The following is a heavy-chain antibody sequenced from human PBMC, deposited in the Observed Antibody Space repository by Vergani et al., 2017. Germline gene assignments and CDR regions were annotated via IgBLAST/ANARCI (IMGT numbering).Heavy chain of an antibody. V-gene: IGHV1-69*01. CDR3: ARGYSGYDAIAPDRYYYYYMDV. CDR2: IIPIFGTA. Sequence: QVQLVQSGAEVKKPGSSVKVSCKASGGTFSSYAISWVRQAPGQGLEWMGGIIPIFGTANYAQKFQGRVPITADESTSTAYMELSSLRSEDTAVYYCARGYSGYDAIAPDRYYYYYMDVWGKGTTVTVSS. CDR1: GGTFSSYA. D-gene: IGHD5-12*01. J-gene: IGHJ6*03.